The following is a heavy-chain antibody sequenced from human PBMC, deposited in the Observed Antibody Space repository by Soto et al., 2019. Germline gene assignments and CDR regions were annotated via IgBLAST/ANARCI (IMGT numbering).Heavy chain of an antibody. Sequence: QVQLVESGGGVVQPGRSLRLSCAASGFSFSTYGMHWVRQAPGKGLEWVAVISYDGGNKYYADSVKGRFTISRDNHKNTMYLQMKSLRAEDTDVYYCAKVLGYCTSSSCSRDSYYYYGMDVWGQGTTVTVSS. CDR1: GFSFSTYG. J-gene: IGHJ6*02. CDR3: AKVLGYCTSSSCSRDSYYYYGMDV. V-gene: IGHV3-30*18. CDR2: ISYDGGNK. D-gene: IGHD2-2*01.